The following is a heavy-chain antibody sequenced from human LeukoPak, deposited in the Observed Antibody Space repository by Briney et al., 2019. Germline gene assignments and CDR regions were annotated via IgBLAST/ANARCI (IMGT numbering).Heavy chain of an antibody. D-gene: IGHD3-22*01. V-gene: IGHV4-30-4*01. CDR1: GGSISSGDYY. CDR2: IYYSGST. CDR3: ASAGDSSGYRFDY. J-gene: IGHJ4*02. Sequence: SQTLSLTCTVSGGSISSGDYYWSWIRQPPGKGLEWIGYIYYSGSTYYNPSLKSRVTISVDTPKNQFSLKLSSVTAADTAVYYCASAGDSSGYRFDYWGQGTLVTVSS.